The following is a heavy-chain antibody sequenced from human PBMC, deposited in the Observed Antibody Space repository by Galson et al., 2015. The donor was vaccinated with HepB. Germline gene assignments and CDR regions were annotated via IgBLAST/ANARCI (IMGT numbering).Heavy chain of an antibody. CDR2: IIPIFGTA. D-gene: IGHD3-10*01. Sequence: SVKVSCKASGGTFSSYAISWVRQAPGQGLEWMGGIIPIFGTANYAQKFQGRVTITADESTSTAYMELSSLRSEDTAVYYCAARGPPEHYYGMDVWGQGTTVTVSS. V-gene: IGHV1-69*13. CDR1: GGTFSSYA. CDR3: AARGPPEHYYGMDV. J-gene: IGHJ6*02.